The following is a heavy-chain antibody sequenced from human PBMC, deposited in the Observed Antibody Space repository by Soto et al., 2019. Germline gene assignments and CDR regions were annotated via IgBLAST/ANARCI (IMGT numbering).Heavy chain of an antibody. D-gene: IGHD2-2*01. CDR2: ISGTGNTI. Sequence: GGSLRLSCAASGFTFSDYYMRWIRQAPGKGLEWLSYISGTGNTIYYADSVKDRFTVSRDNAKNSLYLQMYSLRAEDTAVYYCARSSSAYDAFDIWGQGTMVTVSS. J-gene: IGHJ3*02. V-gene: IGHV3-11*01. CDR3: ARSSSAYDAFDI. CDR1: GFTFSDYY.